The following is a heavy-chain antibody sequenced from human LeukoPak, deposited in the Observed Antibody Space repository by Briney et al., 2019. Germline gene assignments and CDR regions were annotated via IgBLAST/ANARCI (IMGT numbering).Heavy chain of an antibody. Sequence: GGSLRLSCTASGFTFSSYAKSWVRHAQGQGMEWDSAISGSGGSTYYADSVKGRLTISRDNSKNTLYLQMNSLRAEYTAVYYCAKNGQDYDCWSGYHPIDYWGQGTLVTVSS. J-gene: IGHJ4*02. CDR1: GFTFSSYA. D-gene: IGHD3-3*01. V-gene: IGHV3-23*01. CDR3: AKNGQDYDCWSGYHPIDY. CDR2: ISGSGGST.